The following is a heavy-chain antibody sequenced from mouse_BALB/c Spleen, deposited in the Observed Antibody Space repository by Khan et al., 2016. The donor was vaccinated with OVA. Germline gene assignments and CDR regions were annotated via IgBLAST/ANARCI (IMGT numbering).Heavy chain of an antibody. CDR1: GFSLSRYN. J-gene: IGHJ4*01. CDR2: IWGGGST. CDR3: TRAYGTNLGYYAMDY. Sequence: QVQLKESGPGLVAPSQSLSITCTVSGFSLSRYNLHWVRQPPGKGLEWLGMIWGGGSTDYNSALKSRLSISKDNSKSQVFLKMNSLQTDDTAMYYCTRAYGTNLGYYAMDYRGQGTSVTVSS. D-gene: IGHD1-1*01. V-gene: IGHV2-6-4*01.